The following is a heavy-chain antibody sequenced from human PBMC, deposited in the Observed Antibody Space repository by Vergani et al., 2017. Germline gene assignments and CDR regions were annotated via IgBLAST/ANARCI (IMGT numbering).Heavy chain of an antibody. CDR2: IRYDGSNK. V-gene: IGHV3-30*02. D-gene: IGHD6-19*01. CDR3: AKAGSSGWSYSWFDP. CDR1: GFTFSSYG. Sequence: QVQLVESAGGVVQPGGSLRLSCAASGFTFSSYGMHWVRQAPGKGLEWVAFIRYDGSNKYYADSVKGRFTSTRDNSKNTLYLQMNSLRAGDTAVYYCAKAGSSGWSYSWFDPGGQGTLVTVSS. J-gene: IGHJ5*02.